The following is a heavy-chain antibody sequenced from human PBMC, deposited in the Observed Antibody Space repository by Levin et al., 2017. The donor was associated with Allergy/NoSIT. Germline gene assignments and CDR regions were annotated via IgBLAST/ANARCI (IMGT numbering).Heavy chain of an antibody. CDR3: ARGFDWRFDY. CDR1: GFPFSSYW. J-gene: IGHJ4*02. Sequence: PGGSLRLSCVASGFPFSSYWVTWVRQAPGKGLEWVGNFNEDGSEKYYLDSVKGRFTISRDNAKNSRYLEMNSLRVEDTAVYYCARGFDWRFDYWGQGTLVTVSS. D-gene: IGHD3-9*01. CDR2: FNEDGSEK. V-gene: IGHV3-7*01.